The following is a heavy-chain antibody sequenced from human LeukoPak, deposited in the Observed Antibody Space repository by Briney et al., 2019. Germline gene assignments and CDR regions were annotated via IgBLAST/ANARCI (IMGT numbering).Heavy chain of an antibody. CDR3: ARIRSGGAARRVGNNYYYYYMDV. CDR2: IYYSGST. D-gene: IGHD2-15*01. Sequence: SETLSLTCTVSGVSISSSNSYWGWIRQPPGKGLEWIGSIYYSGSTYYNPSLKSRFTISVDTSKNQFSLKLSSVTAADTAVYYCARIRSGGAARRVGNNYYYYYMDVWGKGTTVTVSS. CDR1: GVSISSSNSY. V-gene: IGHV4-39*07. J-gene: IGHJ6*03.